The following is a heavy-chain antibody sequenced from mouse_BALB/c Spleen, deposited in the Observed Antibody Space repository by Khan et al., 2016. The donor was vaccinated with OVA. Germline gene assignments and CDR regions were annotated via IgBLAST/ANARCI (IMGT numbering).Heavy chain of an antibody. CDR1: GYSITSDYA. CDR3: ARVFGGDFDY. J-gene: IGHJ2*01. CDR2: ISYSGNT. Sequence: ESGPGLVKPSQSLSLTCTVTGYSITSDYAWNWVRQFPGNKLEWMGFISYSGNTKYNPSLKSRISMTLDTSTNQFFLQLNSLTPSDTATYYCARVFGGDFDYWGQGTTLIVSS. V-gene: IGHV3-2*02.